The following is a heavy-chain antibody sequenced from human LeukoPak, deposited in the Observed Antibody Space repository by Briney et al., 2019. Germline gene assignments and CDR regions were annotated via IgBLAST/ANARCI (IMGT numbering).Heavy chain of an antibody. V-gene: IGHV3-64*01. CDR3: ATGYDSSGYYQY. Sequence: GGSLRLSCAASGFTFSNYGLHWVRQAPGKGLEYFSAISSNGGTTYYANSVKGRFIISRDNSKNTLYLQMGSLRAEDVAVYYCATGYDSSGYYQYWGQGTLVTVSS. J-gene: IGHJ4*02. D-gene: IGHD3-22*01. CDR2: ISSNGGTT. CDR1: GFTFSNYG.